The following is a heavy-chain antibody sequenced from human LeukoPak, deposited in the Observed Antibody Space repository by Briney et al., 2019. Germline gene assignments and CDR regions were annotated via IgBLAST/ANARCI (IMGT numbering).Heavy chain of an antibody. D-gene: IGHD3-10*01. Sequence: GGSLRLSCAASGFTLSSYALSWVRPAPGKGLEWVSAICGSGGSTYYADSVKGRFTISRDNSKNTLYLQMNSLRAEDTAVYYCAKASITMVRGVIRYWGQGTLVTVSS. CDR2: ICGSGGST. J-gene: IGHJ4*02. V-gene: IGHV3-23*01. CDR1: GFTLSSYA. CDR3: AKASITMVRGVIRY.